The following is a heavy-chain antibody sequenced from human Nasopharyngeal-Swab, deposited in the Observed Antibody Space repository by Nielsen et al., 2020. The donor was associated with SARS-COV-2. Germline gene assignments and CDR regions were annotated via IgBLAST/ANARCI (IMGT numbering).Heavy chain of an antibody. CDR1: GVIFSKYW. D-gene: IGHD3-22*01. Sequence: GGSLRLSCVASGVIFSKYWMHWVRQAPGKGLVWVSRVNEDGSRTDYADSVKGRFTISRDNSKNTLYLQMNSLRAEDTAVYYCAGGRDSSGYYSNAFDIWGQGTMVTVSS. J-gene: IGHJ3*02. V-gene: IGHV3-74*01. CDR3: AGGRDSSGYYSNAFDI. CDR2: VNEDGSRT.